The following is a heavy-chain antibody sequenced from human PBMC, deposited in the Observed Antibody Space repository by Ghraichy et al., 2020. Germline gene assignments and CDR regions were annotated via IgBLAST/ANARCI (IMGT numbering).Heavy chain of an antibody. V-gene: IGHV3-23*01. J-gene: IGHJ5*02. Sequence: GGSLRLSCAASGFPFSSYAMSWVRQTPGKGLEWLSAIYGGGVVTYYADSVKGRFTISRDNSKNTLCLQMNSLRAEDTAVYYCARGYCTTSSCNDRAWFDPWGQGTLVTVSS. CDR2: IYGGGVVT. CDR3: ARGYCTTSSCNDRAWFDP. CDR1: GFPFSSYA. D-gene: IGHD2-2*01.